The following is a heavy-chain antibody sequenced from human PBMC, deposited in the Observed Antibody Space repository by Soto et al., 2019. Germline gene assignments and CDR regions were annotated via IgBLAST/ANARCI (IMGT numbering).Heavy chain of an antibody. CDR2: INLSADST. D-gene: IGHD3-22*01. J-gene: IGHJ4*02. Sequence: QVQLVQSGAEVKKPGASVKVSCKASGYIFTNYYMHWVRQAPGQGLEWMGFINLSADSTSYAQKFRGSVTMTRDTSTSTVYMDLSNLRSEDTAVYYCARNDNSGLDYWGQGTLVTVSS. V-gene: IGHV1-46*01. CDR1: GYIFTNYY. CDR3: ARNDNSGLDY.